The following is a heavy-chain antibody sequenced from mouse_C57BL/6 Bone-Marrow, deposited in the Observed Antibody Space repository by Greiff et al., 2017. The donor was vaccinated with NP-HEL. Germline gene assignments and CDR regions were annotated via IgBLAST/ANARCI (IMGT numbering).Heavy chain of an antibody. CDR1: GYTFTEYT. Sequence: VQLQESGAELVKPGASVKLSCKASGYTFTEYTIHWVKQRSGQGLEWIGWFYPGSGSIKYNEKFKDKATLTADKSSSTVYMELSRLTSEDSAVYFCARHEDRDYDGSYWYFDVWGTGTTVTVSS. CDR2: FYPGSGSI. J-gene: IGHJ1*03. V-gene: IGHV1-62-2*01. D-gene: IGHD2-4*01. CDR3: ARHEDRDYDGSYWYFDV.